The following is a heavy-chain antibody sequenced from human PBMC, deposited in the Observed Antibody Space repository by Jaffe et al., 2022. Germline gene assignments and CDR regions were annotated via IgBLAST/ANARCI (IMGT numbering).Heavy chain of an antibody. V-gene: IGHV4-34*02. CDR2: IHQNRMT. D-gene: IGHD3-3*01. Sequence: QVPLQQWGAGLLKPSETLSLTCAVYGGSFSDYYWTWIRQSPGKGLEWIGEIHQNRMTNYNPSLKSRVTISVDTSKNQFSLKLTSVTAADSAVYYCARGHMTIFGVLIMLPGHGWFDPWGQGTPVTVSS. J-gene: IGHJ5*02. CDR1: GGSFSDYY. CDR3: ARGHMTIFGVLIMLPGHGWFDP.